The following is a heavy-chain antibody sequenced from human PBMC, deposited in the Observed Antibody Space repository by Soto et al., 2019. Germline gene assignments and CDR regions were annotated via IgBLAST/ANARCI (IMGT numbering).Heavy chain of an antibody. D-gene: IGHD6-6*01. J-gene: IGHJ6*02. V-gene: IGHV5-10-1*01. CDR2: IDPSDSYT. Sequence: GESLKISCKGSGYSFTSYWISWVRQMPGKGLEWMGRIDPSDSYTNYSPSFQGHVAISADKSISTAYLQWSSLKASDTAMYYCARQRGAARYYGMDVWGQGTTVTVSS. CDR1: GYSFTSYW. CDR3: ARQRGAARYYGMDV.